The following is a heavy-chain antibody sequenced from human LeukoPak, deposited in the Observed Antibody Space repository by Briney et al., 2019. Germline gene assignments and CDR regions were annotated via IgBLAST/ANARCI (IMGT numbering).Heavy chain of an antibody. CDR3: ASSSGYCSGGSCSDDAFDI. V-gene: IGHV3-11*01. CDR2: ISSSGSTI. J-gene: IGHJ3*02. Sequence: GGSLRLSCAASGFTFSDYYMSWIRQAPGKGLEWVSYISSSGSTIYYADSVKGRFTISRDNAKNSLYLQMNSLRAEDTAVYYCASSSGYCSGGSCSDDAFDIWGQGTMVTVSS. CDR1: GFTFSDYY. D-gene: IGHD2-15*01.